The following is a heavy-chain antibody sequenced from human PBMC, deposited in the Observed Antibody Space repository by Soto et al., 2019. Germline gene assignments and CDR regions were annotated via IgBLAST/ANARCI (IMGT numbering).Heavy chain of an antibody. CDR2: IRSKAYGGTT. CDR3: SARPVVPAAMGFDP. V-gene: IGHV3-49*05. Sequence: KPGGSLRLSCAASGFTFGYYAMSWFRQAPGKGLEWVGFIRSKAYGGTTEYAASVKGRFTISRDDSKSIAYLQMNSLKTEDTAVYYCSARPVVPAAMGFDPWGQGTLVTVS. CDR1: GFTFGYYA. J-gene: IGHJ5*02. D-gene: IGHD2-2*01.